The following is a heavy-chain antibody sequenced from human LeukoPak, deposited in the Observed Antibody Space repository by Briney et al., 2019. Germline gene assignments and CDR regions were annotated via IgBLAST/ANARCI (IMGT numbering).Heavy chain of an antibody. CDR1: GGSISSYY. CDR2: IYYSGST. V-gene: IGHV4-59*01. CDR3: ARGDGYNRWSAFDI. Sequence: SETLSLTCTVSGGSISSYYWSWIRQPPGKGLEWIGYIYYSGSTNYNPSLKSRVTISVDTSKNQFSLRLSSVTAADTAVYYCARGDGYNRWSAFDIWGQGTMVTVSS. D-gene: IGHD5-24*01. J-gene: IGHJ3*02.